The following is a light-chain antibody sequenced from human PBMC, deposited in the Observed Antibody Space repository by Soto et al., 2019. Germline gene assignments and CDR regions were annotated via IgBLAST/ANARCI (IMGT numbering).Light chain of an antibody. CDR3: QSYDSSLSGSEV. CDR1: SSNIGAGHD. CDR2: GNG. Sequence: QPVLTQPPSVSGAPGQRVTISCPGSSSNIGAGHDVHWYQHLPGTTPKLLIYGNGNRPSGVPDRFSGSKSGTSASLAITGLQAEDEADYYCQSYDSSLSGSEVFGTGTKVTVL. J-gene: IGLJ1*01. V-gene: IGLV1-40*01.